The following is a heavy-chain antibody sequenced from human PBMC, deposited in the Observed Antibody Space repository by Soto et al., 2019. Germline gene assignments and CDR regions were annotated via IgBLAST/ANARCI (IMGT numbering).Heavy chain of an antibody. J-gene: IGHJ6*02. CDR3: PRHRHDFWSGPHSMDV. CDR2: ISAYNGNP. V-gene: IGHV1-18*01. CDR1: GYTFTSYG. D-gene: IGHD3-3*01. Sequence: QVQLVQSGAEVTQPGASVKVSCKASGYTFTSYGISWVRQAPGQGLDWMGGISAYNGNPNYAQKIQVSVTMTTDTSTRTAYMELTSLRYDDTALYYCPRHRHDFWSGPHSMDVWGQVRTVTVSS.